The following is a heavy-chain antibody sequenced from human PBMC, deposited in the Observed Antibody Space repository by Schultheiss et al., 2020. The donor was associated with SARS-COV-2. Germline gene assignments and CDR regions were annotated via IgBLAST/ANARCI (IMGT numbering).Heavy chain of an antibody. J-gene: IGHJ4*02. V-gene: IGHV4-59*01. CDR2: IYYSGST. CDR3: ARATGVTSHDY. CDR1: GGSISNNC. D-gene: IGHD7-27*01. Sequence: SETLSLTCTVSGGSISNNCWSWIRQPPGKGLEWIGYIYYSGSTSYNPSLKSRITISLDTSENQFSMKLSSVTAADTAVYYCARATGVTSHDYWGRGTLVTVSS.